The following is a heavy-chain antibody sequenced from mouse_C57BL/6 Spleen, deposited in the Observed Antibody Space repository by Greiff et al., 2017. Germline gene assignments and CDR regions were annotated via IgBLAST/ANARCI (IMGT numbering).Heavy chain of an antibody. Sequence: QVQLKQSGPGLVQPSQSLSITCTVSGFSLTSYGVHWVRQSPGKGLEWLGVIWSGGSTDYNAAFISRLSISKDNSNSQVFFKMNSLQADDTAIYYCASSFITTVGKAMDYWGEGTSVTVSS. V-gene: IGHV2-2*01. CDR1: GFSLTSYG. J-gene: IGHJ4*01. CDR2: IWSGGST. CDR3: ASSFITTVGKAMDY. D-gene: IGHD1-1*01.